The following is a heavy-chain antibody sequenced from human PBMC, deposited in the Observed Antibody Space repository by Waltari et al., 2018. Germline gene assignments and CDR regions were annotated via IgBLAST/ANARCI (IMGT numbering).Heavy chain of an antibody. Sequence: QVQLVQSGAEVKKPGASVKISCKTSEYTFTSSYIHWVRQAPGQGLEWMGIINHRGGSTIYAQKFQGRVTMTRDTSTSTVYMELSSLRSEDTAVYYCALDTGALWMDVWGQGTTVTVSS. CDR1: EYTFTSSY. V-gene: IGHV1-46*01. J-gene: IGHJ6*02. D-gene: IGHD2-21*01. CDR3: ALDTGALWMDV. CDR2: INHRGGST.